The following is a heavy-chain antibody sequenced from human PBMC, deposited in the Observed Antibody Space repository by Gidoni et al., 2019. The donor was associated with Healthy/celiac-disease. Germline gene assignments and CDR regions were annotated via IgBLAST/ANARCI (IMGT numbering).Heavy chain of an antibody. Sequence: EVQLVASGGGLVKPGGFLRLSCAPSGFTFSSYSMNWVRQAPGKGLEWVSTISSSSSYIYYADSVKGRFTISRDNAKNSLYLQMNSLRAEDTAVYYCARDRGRDSSGYYLYWGQGTLVTVSS. J-gene: IGHJ4*02. V-gene: IGHV3-21*01. D-gene: IGHD3-22*01. CDR2: ISSSSSYI. CDR3: ARDRGRDSSGYYLY. CDR1: GFTFSSYS.